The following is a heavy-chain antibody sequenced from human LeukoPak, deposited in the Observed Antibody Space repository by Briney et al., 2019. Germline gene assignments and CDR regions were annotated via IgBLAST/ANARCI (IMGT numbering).Heavy chain of an antibody. J-gene: IGHJ3*02. CDR1: GFTFSSYS. CDR3: ARDDYCSSTSCYVDAFDI. Sequence: GGSLRLSCAASGFTFSSYSMNWVRQAPGKGLEWVSYISSSSSTIYYADSVKGRFTISRDNAKNSLYLQMNSLRAEDTAVYYCARDDYCSSTSCYVDAFDIWGQGTMVTVSS. V-gene: IGHV3-48*04. CDR2: ISSSSSTI. D-gene: IGHD2-2*01.